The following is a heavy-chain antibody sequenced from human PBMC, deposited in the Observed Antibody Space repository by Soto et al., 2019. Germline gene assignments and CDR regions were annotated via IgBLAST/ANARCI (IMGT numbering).Heavy chain of an antibody. Sequence: EVQLVASGGGLVQPGRSLRLSCAASGFTFGDHAMHWVRQAPGKGLEWVSGISWDTKTIGYADSVRGRFTISRDNAKNSLYLQMDSLGAEDTALYYGAKDSRDSGGWYYYYAMDVWGQGTTVTVSS. CDR3: AKDSRDSGGWYYYYAMDV. V-gene: IGHV3-9*01. D-gene: IGHD6-19*01. CDR2: ISWDTKTI. CDR1: GFTFGDHA. J-gene: IGHJ6*02.